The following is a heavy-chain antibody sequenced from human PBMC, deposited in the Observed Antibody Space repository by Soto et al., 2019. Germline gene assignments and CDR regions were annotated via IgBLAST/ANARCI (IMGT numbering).Heavy chain of an antibody. CDR3: VKDGYYGEYEGGLGEDYDV. CDR2: INWNRGTL. Sequence: EVQLVESGGGLVQPGGSLRLSCPASGLNFAKYAMNWVRQAPGSCLEWVSGINWNRGTLDSADSVKGRFTISRDNARQSLYLQMHRLSADDTALYYCVKDGYYGEYEGGLGEDYDVWGRGTMVTVSS. V-gene: IGHV3-9*01. J-gene: IGHJ3*01. CDR1: GLNFAKYA. D-gene: IGHD4-17*01.